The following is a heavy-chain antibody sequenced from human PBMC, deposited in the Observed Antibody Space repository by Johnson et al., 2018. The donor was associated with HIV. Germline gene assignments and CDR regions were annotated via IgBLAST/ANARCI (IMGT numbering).Heavy chain of an antibody. CDR3: ASLDAFDI. J-gene: IGHJ3*02. CDR1: GFTFDDFG. CDR2: IYSGGST. V-gene: IGHV3-20*04. Sequence: VQLVESGGGAVRPGGSLRLSCAASGFTFDDFGMSWVRQPPGKGLEWVSVIYSGGSTYYADSVKGRFTISRDNAKNSLYLQMNSLRAEDTAVYYCASLDAFDIWGQGTMVTVSS.